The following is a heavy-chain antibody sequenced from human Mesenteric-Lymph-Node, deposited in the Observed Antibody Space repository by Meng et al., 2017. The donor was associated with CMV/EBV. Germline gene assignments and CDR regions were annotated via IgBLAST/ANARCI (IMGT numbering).Heavy chain of an antibody. V-gene: IGHV3-21*04. D-gene: IGHD3-16*01. CDR3: ARRHWGAWGMDV. Sequence: GESLKISCAASGFIFSTYSMNWVRQAPGKGLEWVSSISSGRTYIKYADSMKGRFTISRDNAKNSLYLQMNSLRAEDTAVYHCARRHWGAWGMDVWGQGTTVTVSS. J-gene: IGHJ6*02. CDR2: ISSGRTYI. CDR1: GFIFSTYS.